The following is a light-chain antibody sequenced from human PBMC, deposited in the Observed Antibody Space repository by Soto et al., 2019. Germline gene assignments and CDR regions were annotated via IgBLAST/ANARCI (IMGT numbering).Light chain of an antibody. CDR2: LNSDGSH. CDR1: SWHSSYA. J-gene: IGLJ3*02. Sequence: QSVLTQSPSASASRGASVKLTCTLSSWHSSYAIAWHQQQPEKGPRYLMKLNSDGSHSKGDGIPDRFSGSSSGAERYLTISSLQSEDEADYYCQTWGTGIRGVFGGGTKLTVL. V-gene: IGLV4-69*01. CDR3: QTWGTGIRGV.